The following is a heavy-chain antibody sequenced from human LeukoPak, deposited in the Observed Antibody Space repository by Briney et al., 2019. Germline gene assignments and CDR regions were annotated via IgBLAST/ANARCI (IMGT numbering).Heavy chain of an antibody. J-gene: IGHJ4*01. CDR3: ARIDLATIHFAY. V-gene: IGHV3-53*01. CDR2: IYSGGAT. Sequence: PGGSLRLSCGTSGFTVDSNYMSWVRQAPGKGLEWVSVIYSGGATYYADSVKGRFTISRDNIKNTVYLQMNSLRAEDTAVCYCARIDLATIHFAYWGQGTLVIVSS. CDR1: GFTVDSNY. D-gene: IGHD5-24*01.